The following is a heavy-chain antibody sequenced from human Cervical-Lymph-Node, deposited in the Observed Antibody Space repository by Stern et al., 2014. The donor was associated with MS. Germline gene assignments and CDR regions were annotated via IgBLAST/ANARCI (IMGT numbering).Heavy chain of an antibody. V-gene: IGHV1-58*02. D-gene: IGHD2-15*01. Sequence: QLVQSGPEVRKPGTSVKVSCEASGFTFRDSAMQWVRQARGQCPEWIGWIVGASGHTNYAQKFQERVTITRDTSISTVYMELRSLRSEDTAVYYCVRGGSVDYTQYGMDVWGQGTTVTVPS. CDR3: VRGGSVDYTQYGMDV. J-gene: IGHJ6*02. CDR1: GFTFRDSA. CDR2: IVGASGHT.